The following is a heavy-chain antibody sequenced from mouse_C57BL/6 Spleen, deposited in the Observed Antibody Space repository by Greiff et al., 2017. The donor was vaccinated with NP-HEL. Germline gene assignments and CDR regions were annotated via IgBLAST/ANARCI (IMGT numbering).Heavy chain of an antibody. D-gene: IGHD2-13*01. Sequence: VHVKQSGPELVKPGASVKISCKASGYSFTDYNMNWVKQSNGKSLEWIGVINPNYGTTSYNQKFKGKATLTVDQSSSTAYMQLNSLTSEDSAVYYCARFGLEFYAMDYWGQGTSVTVSS. CDR2: INPNYGTT. J-gene: IGHJ4*01. CDR3: ARFGLEFYAMDY. CDR1: GYSFTDYN. V-gene: IGHV1-39*01.